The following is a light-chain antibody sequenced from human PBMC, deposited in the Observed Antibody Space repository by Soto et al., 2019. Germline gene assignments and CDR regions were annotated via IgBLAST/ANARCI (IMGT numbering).Light chain of an antibody. V-gene: IGKV3-20*01. Sequence: VLTQSPGTLSLSPGERATLSCGASQSVRSSYLAWYQQKPGQAPRLLIYGTSSRATGIPDRFGGSGSGTDFTLTISRLEPEDFAVYYCQQYGSSPFTFGPGTKVDIK. CDR2: GTS. J-gene: IGKJ3*01. CDR1: QSVRSSY. CDR3: QQYGSSPFT.